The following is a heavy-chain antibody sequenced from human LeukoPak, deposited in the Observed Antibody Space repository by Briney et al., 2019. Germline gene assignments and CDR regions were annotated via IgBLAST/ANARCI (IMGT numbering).Heavy chain of an antibody. CDR3: ARFLGPSGGLDY. V-gene: IGHV5-51*01. J-gene: IGHJ4*02. D-gene: IGHD3/OR15-3a*01. Sequence: GEALKISCNGSGYSFTTYWIAWVRQMPGKGLECMGIIYSGDSDTRYSPSFQGQVTISADKSISTAYLQWSSLKASDTAMYYCARFLGPSGGLDYWGQGTRVTVSS. CDR1: GYSFTTYW. CDR2: IYSGDSDT.